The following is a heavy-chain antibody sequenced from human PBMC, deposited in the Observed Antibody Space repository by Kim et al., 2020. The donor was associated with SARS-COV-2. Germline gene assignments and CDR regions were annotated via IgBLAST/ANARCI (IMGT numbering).Heavy chain of an antibody. D-gene: IGHD2-21*01. Sequence: TRYSPSFQGQVTISADKSISTAYLQWSSLKASDTAMYYCARSFVMGAFDIWGQGTMVTVSS. J-gene: IGHJ3*02. CDR2: T. CDR3: ARSFVMGAFDI. V-gene: IGHV5-51*01.